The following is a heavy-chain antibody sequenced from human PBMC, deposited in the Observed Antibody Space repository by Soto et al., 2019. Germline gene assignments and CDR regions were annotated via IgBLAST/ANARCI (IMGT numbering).Heavy chain of an antibody. CDR3: ARAASYYDILTGYYSWFDP. Sequence: QVQLVQSGAEVKKPGSSVKVSCKASGGTFSSYAISWVRQAPGQGLEWMGGIIPIFGTANYAQKFQGRVTSAADEYTSKAYMELSSLRSEDTAVYYCARAASYYDILTGYYSWFDPWGQGTLVTVSS. CDR2: IIPIFGTA. D-gene: IGHD3-9*01. V-gene: IGHV1-69*01. J-gene: IGHJ5*02. CDR1: GGTFSSYA.